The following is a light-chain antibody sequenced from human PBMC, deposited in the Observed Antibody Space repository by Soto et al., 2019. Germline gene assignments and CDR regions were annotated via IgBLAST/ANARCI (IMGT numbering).Light chain of an antibody. CDR2: GAS. J-gene: IGKJ5*01. CDR1: ENIYTN. Sequence: EIVMTQSPATLSVSPGARAPLSCRASENIYTNLAWYPQNPGQAPRLLFYGASTRATGLPARFSGTGSGTEFTLTINSLQAEDSAVYYCQQYYNWPRTFGQGTRLEI. CDR3: QQYYNWPRT. V-gene: IGKV3-15*01.